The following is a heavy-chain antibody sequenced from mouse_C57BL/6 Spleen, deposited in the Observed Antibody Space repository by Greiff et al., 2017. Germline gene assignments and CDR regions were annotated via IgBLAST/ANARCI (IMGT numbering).Heavy chain of an antibody. D-gene: IGHD1-1*01. J-gene: IGHJ4*01. V-gene: IGHV1-81*01. CDR3: AFMTTPYAMDY. Sequence: VKLQESGAELARPGASVKLSCKASGYTFTSYGISWVKQRTGQGLEWIGEIYPRSGNTYYNEKFKGKATLTADNSSSTEYSELRSLTSEDSAVYFCAFMTTPYAMDYWGQGTSVTVSS. CDR2: IYPRSGNT. CDR1: GYTFTSYG.